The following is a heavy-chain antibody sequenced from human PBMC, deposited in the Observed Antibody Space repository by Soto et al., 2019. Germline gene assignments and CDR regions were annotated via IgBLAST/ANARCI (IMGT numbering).Heavy chain of an antibody. CDR1: GFTFSSYA. CDR3: AKGGRDIVVVPAALRFDY. D-gene: IGHD2-2*01. V-gene: IGHV3-23*01. CDR2: ISGSGGST. J-gene: IGHJ4*02. Sequence: EVELLESGGGLVQPGGSLRLSCAASGFTFSSYAMSWVRQAPGKGLECVSAISGSGGSTYYADSVKGRFTISRDNSKNTLYLQMNSLRAEDTAVYYCAKGGRDIVVVPAALRFDYWGQGTLVTVSS.